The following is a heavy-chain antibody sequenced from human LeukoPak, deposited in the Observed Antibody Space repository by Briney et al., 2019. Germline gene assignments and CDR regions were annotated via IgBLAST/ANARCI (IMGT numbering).Heavy chain of an antibody. CDR2: ISWNSDNI. Sequence: GGSLRLSCAASGFTFDDYAFDWVRQAPGEGLEWVSSISWNSDNIAYADSVKGRFTISRDNAKHSLYLQMNGLRADDTALYYCAKRSGQTWGSFDYWGQGTLVTVSS. V-gene: IGHV3-9*01. CDR3: AKRSGQTWGSFDY. D-gene: IGHD6-19*01. CDR1: GFTFDDYA. J-gene: IGHJ4*02.